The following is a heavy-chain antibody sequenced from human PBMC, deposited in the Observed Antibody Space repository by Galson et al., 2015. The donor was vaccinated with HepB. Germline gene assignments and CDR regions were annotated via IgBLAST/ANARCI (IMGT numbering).Heavy chain of an antibody. CDR3: TQRGGSSGWYGVLGY. CDR1: GFTFGDYA. CDR2: IRSKAYGGTT. D-gene: IGHD6-19*01. Sequence: SLRLSCAASGFTFGDYAMSWVRQAPGKGLEWVGFIRSKAYGGTTEYAASVKGRFTISRDDSKSIAYLQMNSLKTEDTAVYYCTQRGGSSGWYGVLGYWGQGTLVTVSS. V-gene: IGHV3-49*04. J-gene: IGHJ4*02.